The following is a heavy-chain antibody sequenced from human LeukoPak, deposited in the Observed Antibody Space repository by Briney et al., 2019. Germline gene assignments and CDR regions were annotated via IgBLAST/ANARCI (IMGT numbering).Heavy chain of an antibody. J-gene: IGHJ4*02. V-gene: IGHV4-4*07. Sequence: PSETLSLTCTVSGVSISSYYWSWIRQPAGKGLEWIGRIYTSGSTNYNPSLKSRVTMSVDTSKNQFSLKLSSVTAADTAVYYCARLGPSAMVTHFDYWGQGILVTVSS. CDR1: GVSISSYY. D-gene: IGHD5-18*01. CDR2: IYTSGST. CDR3: ARLGPSAMVTHFDY.